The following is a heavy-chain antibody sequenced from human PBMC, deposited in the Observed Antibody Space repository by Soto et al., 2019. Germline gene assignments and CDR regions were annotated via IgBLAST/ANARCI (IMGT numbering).Heavy chain of an antibody. Sequence: EVQLLESGGGLVQPGGSLRLSCAASGFTFSSYAMSWVRQAPGKGLEWVSAISGSGGSTYYADSVKGRFTISRDNSKNTLDLQMNSLRAEDTAVYYCAKDPIAAAGKRRPYYYYYGMDVWGQGTTVTVSS. CDR3: AKDPIAAAGKRRPYYYYYGMDV. CDR2: ISGSGGST. CDR1: GFTFSSYA. J-gene: IGHJ6*02. V-gene: IGHV3-23*01. D-gene: IGHD6-13*01.